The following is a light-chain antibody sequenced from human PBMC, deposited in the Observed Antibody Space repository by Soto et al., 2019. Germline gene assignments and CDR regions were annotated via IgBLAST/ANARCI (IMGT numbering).Light chain of an antibody. V-gene: IGLV2-14*01. CDR1: SSDVGAYNY. CDR2: EVA. CDR3: SSYAISSTLYV. Sequence: QSARTQPASVSGSPGQSIAVSCTGTSSDVGAYNYVSWYQQHPGKAPKLMIYEVANRPSGVSNRFSGSKSGNTASLTISGLQAEDEADYYCSSYAISSTLYVFGTGTKVTVL. J-gene: IGLJ1*01.